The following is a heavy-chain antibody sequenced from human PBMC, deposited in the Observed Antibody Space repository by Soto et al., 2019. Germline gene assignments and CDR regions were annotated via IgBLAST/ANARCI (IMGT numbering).Heavy chain of an antibody. J-gene: IGHJ1*01. Sequence: TLSLTCTVSGASISSSSYYWVWIRQPPGKGLEWIGSIYYSGSTYYNPSLKSRVTISVGTSKNQFSLKLSSVTAADTAVYYCAREITMRHDAEDWGQGTLVTVSS. CDR1: GASISSSSYY. D-gene: IGHD3-22*01. CDR2: IYYSGST. CDR3: AREITMRHDAED. V-gene: IGHV4-39*02.